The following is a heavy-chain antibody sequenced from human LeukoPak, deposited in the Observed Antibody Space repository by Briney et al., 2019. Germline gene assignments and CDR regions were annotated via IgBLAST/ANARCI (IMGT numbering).Heavy chain of an antibody. Sequence: GGSLRLSCAASGFTFSNYDMSWVRQAPGKGLEWVSYISCGGSNIYYADSVKGRFTISRDNAKNSLYLQMNSLRDEDTAVYYCARAGEDFWSGSNWFDPWGQGTLVTVSS. D-gene: IGHD3-3*01. J-gene: IGHJ5*02. V-gene: IGHV3-11*04. CDR3: ARAGEDFWSGSNWFDP. CDR2: ISCGGSNI. CDR1: GFTFSNYD.